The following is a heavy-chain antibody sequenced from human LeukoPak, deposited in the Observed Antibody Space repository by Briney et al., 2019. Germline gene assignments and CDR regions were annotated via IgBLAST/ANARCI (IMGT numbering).Heavy chain of an antibody. V-gene: IGHV3-21*01. CDR3: ARDRGYCSSTSCYGGFADY. Sequence: GGSLRLSCAASGFTFSSYSMNWVRQAPGKGLEWVSSISSSSSYIYYADSVKGRFTISRDNAKNSLYLQMNSLRAEDTAVYYCARDRGYCSSTSCYGGFADYWGQGTLVTVSS. CDR2: ISSSSSYI. J-gene: IGHJ4*02. D-gene: IGHD2-2*03. CDR1: GFTFSSYS.